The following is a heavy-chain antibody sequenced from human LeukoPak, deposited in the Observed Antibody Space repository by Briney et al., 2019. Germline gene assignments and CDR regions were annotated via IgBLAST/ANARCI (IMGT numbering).Heavy chain of an antibody. V-gene: IGHV3-21*01. CDR2: ITSSSSY. J-gene: IGHJ6*04. Sequence: GGSLRLSCAASGFTLSTYSMNWVRQAPGTGLEGVSSITSSSSYYADSVKGRFTISRDNAKNSLFLQMNSLRAEDTAVYFCARDPDPHDYGDYEEGFWYYYAMDVWGKGATVTVSS. CDR1: GFTLSTYS. D-gene: IGHD4-17*01. CDR3: ARDPDPHDYGDYEEGFWYYYAMDV.